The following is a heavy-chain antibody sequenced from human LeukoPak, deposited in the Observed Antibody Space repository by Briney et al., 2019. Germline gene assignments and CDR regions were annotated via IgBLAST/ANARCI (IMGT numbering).Heavy chain of an antibody. CDR2: ISSSSSYI. Sequence: GRTLRLSCAASGFTFSSYSMNWVPEAPGRGLEGVSSISSSSSYIYYADSVKGRFTISRDNAKNSLYLQMNSLRAEDTAVYYCARDDQTAGDYWGQGTLVTVSS. J-gene: IGHJ4*02. V-gene: IGHV3-21*01. CDR1: GFTFSSYS. D-gene: IGHD6-19*01. CDR3: ARDDQTAGDY.